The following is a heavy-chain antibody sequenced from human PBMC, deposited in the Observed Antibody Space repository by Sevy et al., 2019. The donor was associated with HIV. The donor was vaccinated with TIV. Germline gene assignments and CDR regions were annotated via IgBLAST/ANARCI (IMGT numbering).Heavy chain of an antibody. V-gene: IGHV3-48*03. J-gene: IGHJ4*02. CDR2: ITSSVSTK. CDR3: ARATYYYDTSGPYFFDF. D-gene: IGHD3-22*01. Sequence: GESLKISCIASGFIFSNYEMNWVRQAPGKGLEWVSYITSSVSTKHYADSVKGRFTISSENGKNSIYLQMNSLRAEDTAVYYCARATYYYDTSGPYFFDFWGQGTLVTVSS. CDR1: GFIFSNYE.